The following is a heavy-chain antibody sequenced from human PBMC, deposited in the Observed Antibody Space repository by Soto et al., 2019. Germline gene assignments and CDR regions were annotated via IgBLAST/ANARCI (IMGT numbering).Heavy chain of an antibody. J-gene: IGHJ5*02. V-gene: IGHV4-59*01. D-gene: IGHD1-26*01. CDR2: IYYSGST. CDR3: ATQEVGGTYVYTFDP. Sequence: SETLSLTCTVSGGSISSYYWSWIRQPPGKGLEWIGYIYYSGSTNYNPSLKSRVTISVDASKNQFSLKLSSVTAADTAVYYCATQEVGGTYVYTFDPWGQGTPVTVSS. CDR1: GGSISSYY.